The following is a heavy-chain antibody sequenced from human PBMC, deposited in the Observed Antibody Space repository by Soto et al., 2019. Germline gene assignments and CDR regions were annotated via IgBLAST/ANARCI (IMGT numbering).Heavy chain of an antibody. V-gene: IGHV1-46*01. CDR2: FNPSGGRT. CDR3: ARHLEY. J-gene: IGHJ4*02. CDR1: EDTFSTYN. Sequence: QVQLVQSGTEVKKPGASVKVSCKASEDTFSTYNIHWVRQAPGQGLEWMGIFNPSGGRTTYAQRFQGRVTMTRDTSTSTVYMELSSLRSEDTAVYYCARHLEYWGQGTLVTVSS.